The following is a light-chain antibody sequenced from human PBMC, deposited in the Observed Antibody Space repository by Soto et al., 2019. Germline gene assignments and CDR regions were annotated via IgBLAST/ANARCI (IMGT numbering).Light chain of an antibody. Sequence: QSALTQPRSVSGSPGQSVTISCTGTSSDVGGYNYVSWYQQHPGKAPKVMIYDVSERPSGVPDRFSGSKSGNTASLTISGLQAEDEADYYCCSYAGSYTVIFGGGTKLT. CDR1: SSDVGGYNY. CDR3: CSYAGSYTVI. V-gene: IGLV2-11*01. J-gene: IGLJ2*01. CDR2: DVS.